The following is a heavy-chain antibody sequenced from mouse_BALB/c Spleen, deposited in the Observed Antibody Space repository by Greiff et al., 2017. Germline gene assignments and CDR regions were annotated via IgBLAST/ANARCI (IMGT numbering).Heavy chain of an antibody. CDR2: INPSNGRT. D-gene: IGHD2-4*01. CDR3: ARSGTMITTWFAY. V-gene: IGHV1S81*02. CDR1: GYTFTSYW. Sequence: QVQLQQPGAELVKPGASVKLSCKASGYTFTSYWMHWVKQRPGQGLEWIGEINPSNGRTNYNEKFKSKATLTVDKSSSTAYMQLSSLTSEDSAVYYCARSGTMITTWFAYWGQGTLVTVSA. J-gene: IGHJ3*01.